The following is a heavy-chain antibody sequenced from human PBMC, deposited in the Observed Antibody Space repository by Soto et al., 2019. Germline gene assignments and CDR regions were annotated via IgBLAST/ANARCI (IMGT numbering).Heavy chain of an antibody. Sequence: EVQLLESGGGLVQPGGSLRLSCAASGFTFSSYAMSWVRQALGKGLEWVSAISGSGTSTYYADSVKGRFTISRDNSKNTLYLQMNSLRAEDTAVYYCAKDHRYGGNSFDYWGQGTLVTVSS. V-gene: IGHV3-23*01. J-gene: IGHJ4*02. D-gene: IGHD2-21*02. CDR2: ISGSGTST. CDR3: AKDHRYGGNSFDY. CDR1: GFTFSSYA.